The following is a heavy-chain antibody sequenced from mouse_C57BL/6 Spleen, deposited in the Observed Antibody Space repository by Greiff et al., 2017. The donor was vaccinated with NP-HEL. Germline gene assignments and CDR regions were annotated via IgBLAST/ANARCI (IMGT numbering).Heavy chain of an antibody. J-gene: IGHJ2*01. CDR3: AREDGSSFDY. CDR2: ISSGSSTI. Sequence: EVQLVESGGGLVKPGGSLTLSCAASGFTFSDYGMHWVRQAPEKGLVWVAYISSGSSTIYYADTVKGRFTISRDNAKNTLFLQMTSLRSEDTAMYYCAREDGSSFDYWGQGTTLTVSS. CDR1: GFTFSDYG. V-gene: IGHV5-17*01. D-gene: IGHD1-1*01.